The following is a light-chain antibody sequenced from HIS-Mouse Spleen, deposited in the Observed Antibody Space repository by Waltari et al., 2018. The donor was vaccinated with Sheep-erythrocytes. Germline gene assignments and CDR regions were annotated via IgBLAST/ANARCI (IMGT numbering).Light chain of an antibody. V-gene: IGLV3-25*03. CDR3: QSADSSGTYV. Sequence: SYELTQPPSVSVSPGQTARITCSGDALPKPYAYWYQQKPGQAPGLVIYKDSERPSGITERFSGSSSGTTVTLTISGVQAEDEADYYCQSADSSGTYVFGTGTKVTVL. CDR2: KDS. J-gene: IGLJ1*01. CDR1: ALPKPY.